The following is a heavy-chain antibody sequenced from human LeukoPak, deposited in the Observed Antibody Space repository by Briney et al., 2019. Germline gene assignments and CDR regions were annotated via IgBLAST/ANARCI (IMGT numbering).Heavy chain of an antibody. D-gene: IGHD6-13*01. CDR2: IYSGGST. V-gene: IGHV3-66*01. J-gene: IGHJ4*02. CDR3: ARELIAAAGSFDY. Sequence: TGGSLRLSCAASGFTVSSNYMSWVRQAPGKGLEWVSVIYSGGSTYYADSVKGRFTISRDNSKNTLYLQMNSLRAEDTAVYYCARELIAAAGSFDYWGQGTLVTVSS. CDR1: GFTVSSNY.